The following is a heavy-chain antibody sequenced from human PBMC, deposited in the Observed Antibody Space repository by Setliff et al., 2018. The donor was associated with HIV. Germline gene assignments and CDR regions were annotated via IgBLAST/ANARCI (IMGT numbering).Heavy chain of an antibody. Sequence: GASVKVSCKASGYTFTNYAIHWVRQAPGQRLEWMGWINAGNGDTKYSQKFQGRVTITTDTSASTAYMELSSLRSEDTAVYYCARSSIAAAGAYYYYMDAWGKGTTVTVSS. CDR2: INAGNGDT. J-gene: IGHJ6*03. CDR3: ARSSIAAAGAYYYYMDA. CDR1: GYTFTNYA. D-gene: IGHD6-13*01. V-gene: IGHV1-3*01.